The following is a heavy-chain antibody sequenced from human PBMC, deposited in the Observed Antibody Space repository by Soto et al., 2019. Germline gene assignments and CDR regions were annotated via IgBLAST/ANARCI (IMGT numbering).Heavy chain of an antibody. CDR2: INRNGGST. D-gene: IGHD3-9*01. CDR1: EFSSSTYT. CDR3: ARESNFDWPLIDY. J-gene: IGHJ4*02. Sequence: LRLSCAACEFSSSTYTTNCVRQAPGKGPEGVSTINRNGGSTYYADSVKGRFTLSRDNAKDTLYLQMNSLRDEDMAVYYCARESNFDWPLIDYWGQGTLVTVSS. V-gene: IGHV3-23*01.